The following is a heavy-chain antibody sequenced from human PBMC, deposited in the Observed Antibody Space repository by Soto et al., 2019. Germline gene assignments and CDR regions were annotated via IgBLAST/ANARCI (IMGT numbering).Heavy chain of an antibody. CDR1: GFSLSTSGVG. V-gene: IGHV2-5*02. Sequence: QITLKESGPTLVKPTQTLTLTCTFSGFSLSTSGVGVVWIRQPPGKALEWLALIYWDDAKRYSPSLRSRLTITKDTPKTQVVLTMTNMGPMDTGTYYCAYAYDFLSGTNWFDPWGQGTLVTVSS. CDR2: IYWDDAK. CDR3: AYAYDFLSGTNWFDP. J-gene: IGHJ5*02. D-gene: IGHD3-3*01.